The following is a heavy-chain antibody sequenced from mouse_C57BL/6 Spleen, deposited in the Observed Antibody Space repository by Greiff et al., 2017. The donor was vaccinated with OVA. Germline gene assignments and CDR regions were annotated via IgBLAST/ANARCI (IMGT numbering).Heavy chain of an antibody. V-gene: IGHV1-42*01. CDR3: ASSGDGYYVGAMDY. CDR2: INPSTGGT. Sequence: EVQVVESGPELVKPGASVKISCKASGYSFTGYYMNWVKQSPEKSLEWIGEINPSTGGTTYNQKFKAKATLTVDKSSSTAYMQLKSLTSEDSAVYYCASSGDGYYVGAMDYWGQGTSVTVSS. CDR1: GYSFTGYY. J-gene: IGHJ4*01. D-gene: IGHD2-3*01.